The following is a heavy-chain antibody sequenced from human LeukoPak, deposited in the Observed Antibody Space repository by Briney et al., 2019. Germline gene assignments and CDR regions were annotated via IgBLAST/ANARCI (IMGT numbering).Heavy chain of an antibody. CDR2: ISGSGGST. Sequence: GGSLRLSCAASGFTFSSYVMSWVRQAPGKGLEWVSGISGSGGSTYYADSVKGRFTISRDNSKNTLYVQMNGLRAEDTAVYYCAKDVTVAGTDAFDIWGQGTMVTVSS. CDR1: GFTFSSYV. D-gene: IGHD6-19*01. V-gene: IGHV3-23*01. J-gene: IGHJ3*02. CDR3: AKDVTVAGTDAFDI.